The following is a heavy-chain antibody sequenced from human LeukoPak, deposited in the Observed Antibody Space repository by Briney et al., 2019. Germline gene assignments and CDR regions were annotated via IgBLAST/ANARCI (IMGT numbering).Heavy chain of an antibody. CDR3: ARLFYYDSSGPPY. J-gene: IGHJ4*02. V-gene: IGHV4-39*01. D-gene: IGHD3-22*01. Sequence: SETLSLTCNVFGGSIRSSNYYWGWIRQPPGKGLEWIGSIYYSGSTYYNPSLKSRFTISVDTSNNQFSLKGRSATATDTAVYYCARLFYYDSSGPPYWGQGTLVTVSS. CDR1: GGSIRSSNYY. CDR2: IYYSGST.